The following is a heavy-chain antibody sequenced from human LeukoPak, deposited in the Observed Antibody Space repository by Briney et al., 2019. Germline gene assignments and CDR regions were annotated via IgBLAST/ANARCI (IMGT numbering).Heavy chain of an antibody. CDR2: IYPGDSDT. Sequence: TGESLKISCKGSGYSFTSYWIGWVRQMPGKGLEWMGIIYPGDSDTRYSPSFQGQVTISADKSISTAYLQWSSLKASDTAMYYCARIKYCSSTSCYGSEQNWFDPWGQGTLVTVSS. CDR3: ARIKYCSSTSCYGSEQNWFDP. D-gene: IGHD2-2*01. CDR1: GYSFTSYW. J-gene: IGHJ5*02. V-gene: IGHV5-51*01.